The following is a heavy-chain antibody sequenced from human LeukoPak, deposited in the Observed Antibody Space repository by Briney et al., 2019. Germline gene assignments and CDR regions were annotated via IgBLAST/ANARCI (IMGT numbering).Heavy chain of an antibody. CDR2: IYYSGST. Sequence: SETLSLTCTVSGGXITSGSYYWGWIRQPPGKGLEWFGNIYYSGSTSYNPSLKSRVTISVDTSKNQFSLKLSSVTAADTAVYYCATHESIIVVVAARGFDYWGQGTLVTVSS. CDR1: GGXITSGSYY. J-gene: IGHJ4*02. CDR3: ATHESIIVVVAARGFDY. D-gene: IGHD2-15*01. V-gene: IGHV4-39*01.